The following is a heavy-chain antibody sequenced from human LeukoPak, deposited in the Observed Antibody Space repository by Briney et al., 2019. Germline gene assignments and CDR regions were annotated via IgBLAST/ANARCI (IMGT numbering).Heavy chain of an antibody. CDR3: AKDIVGGGDDY. V-gene: IGHV3-7*01. J-gene: IGHJ4*02. CDR2: IQEDGKKE. Sequence: GGSLRLSCEASGFTFTKFWMSWVRQAPGKGLEWVANIQEDGKKENYVDSVRGRFTISKDNAKNSIYLQMNSLRVEDTAVYYCAKDIVGGGDDYWGQGTLVTVSS. CDR1: GFTFTKFW. D-gene: IGHD2-21*02.